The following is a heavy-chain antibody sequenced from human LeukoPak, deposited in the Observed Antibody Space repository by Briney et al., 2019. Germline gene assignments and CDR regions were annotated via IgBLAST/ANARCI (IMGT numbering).Heavy chain of an antibody. CDR2: IIPILGIA. CDR1: GGTFSSYT. J-gene: IGHJ3*02. CDR3: ATTRYYDFWSGYYAFDI. Sequence: SVKVSCKASGGTFSSYTISWVRQAPGQGLEWMGRIIPILGIANYAQKFQGRVTITADKSTSTAYMELSSLRSEDTAVYYCATTRYYDFWSGYYAFDIWGQGTMVTVSS. V-gene: IGHV1-69*02. D-gene: IGHD3-3*01.